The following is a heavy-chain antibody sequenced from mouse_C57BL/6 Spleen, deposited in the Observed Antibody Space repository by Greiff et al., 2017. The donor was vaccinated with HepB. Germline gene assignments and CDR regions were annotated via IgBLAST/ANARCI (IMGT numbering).Heavy chain of an antibody. CDR1: GYTFPSYW. Sequence: QVQLQQPGAELVRPGSSGKLSCKASGYTFPSYWMDWVKQRPGQGLEWIGNIYPSDSETHYNQKFKDKATLTVDKSSSTAYMQLSSLTSEDSAVYCCARSRYIGVWGTGTTVTDS. CDR3: ARSRYIGV. CDR2: IYPSDSET. V-gene: IGHV1-61*01. J-gene: IGHJ1*03.